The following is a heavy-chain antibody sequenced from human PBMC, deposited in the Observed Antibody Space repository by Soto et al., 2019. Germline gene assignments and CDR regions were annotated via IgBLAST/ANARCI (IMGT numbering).Heavy chain of an antibody. J-gene: IGHJ6*02. D-gene: IGHD5-12*01. V-gene: IGHV4-31*03. CDR3: ARVQWLRLESKGYGMDV. CDR1: GGSISSGGYY. Sequence: SETLSLTCTVSGGSISSGGYYWSWIRQHPGKGLEWIGYIYYSGSTYYNPSLKSRVTISVDTSKNQFSLKLSAVTAADTAVYYGARVQWLRLESKGYGMDVWGQGTTVTVSS. CDR2: IYYSGST.